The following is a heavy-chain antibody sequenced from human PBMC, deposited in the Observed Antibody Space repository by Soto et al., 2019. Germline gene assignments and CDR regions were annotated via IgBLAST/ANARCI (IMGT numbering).Heavy chain of an antibody. V-gene: IGHV3-11*06. D-gene: IGHD2-21*01. CDR2: ISPRTTYK. CDR1: GFTFSDHY. CDR3: SRGGGGGLFDL. J-gene: IGHJ4*02. Sequence: QVQLVEWGGGLVKPRGSLRLSCASSGFTFSDHYMSWIRRSPGKGLEFLSYISPRTTYKNYADSVKGRFTISRDNAKNSLYLQLNSLRAEDTAIYYCSRGGGGGLFDLWGQGTFVTVSS.